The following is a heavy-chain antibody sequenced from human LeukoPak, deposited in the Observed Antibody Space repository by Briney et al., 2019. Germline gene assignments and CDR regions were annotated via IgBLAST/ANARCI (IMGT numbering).Heavy chain of an antibody. CDR2: ISSSSSYI. J-gene: IGHJ6*02. V-gene: IGHV3-21*01. Sequence: PGGSLRLSCAASGFTFSSYSMNWVRQAPGKGLEWVSSISSSSSYIYYADSVKGRFTISRDNAKNSLYLQMNSLRAEDTAVYYCARVYNLDYGGNERAGGYYYGMDVWGQGTTVTVSS. CDR1: GFTFSSYS. D-gene: IGHD4-23*01. CDR3: ARVYNLDYGGNERAGGYYYGMDV.